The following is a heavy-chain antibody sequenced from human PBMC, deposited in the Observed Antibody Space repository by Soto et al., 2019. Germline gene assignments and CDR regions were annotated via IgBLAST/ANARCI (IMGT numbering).Heavy chain of an antibody. CDR1: GGSISSSSYY. V-gene: IGHV4-39*01. D-gene: IGHD1-26*01. J-gene: IGHJ4*02. Sequence: SETLSLTCTVSGGSISSSSYYWGWIRQPPGKGLEWIGSIYYSGSTYYNPSLKSRVTISVDTSKNQFSLKLSSVTAADTAVYYCATPRRSYYASFDPFDYWGQGTLVTVSS. CDR2: IYYSGST. CDR3: ATPRRSYYASFDPFDY.